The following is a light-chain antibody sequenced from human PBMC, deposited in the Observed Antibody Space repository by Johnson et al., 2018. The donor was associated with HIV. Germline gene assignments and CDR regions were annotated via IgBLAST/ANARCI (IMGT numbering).Light chain of an antibody. V-gene: IGLV1-51*01. CDR2: DNN. J-gene: IGLJ1*01. CDR3: GTWDASLSAGV. CDR1: SSNIGNGY. Sequence: QSVLTQPPSVSAAPGQKVSISCSGSSSNIGNGYVSWYQQLPGTAPKLLIYDNNKRPSGIPDRLSGSKSGTSATLGITGLQTGDEADYYCGTWDASLSAGVFGTGTKVTVL.